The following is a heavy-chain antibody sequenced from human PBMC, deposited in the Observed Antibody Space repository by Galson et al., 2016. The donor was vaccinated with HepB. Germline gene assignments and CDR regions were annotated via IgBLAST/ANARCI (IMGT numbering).Heavy chain of an antibody. Sequence: ATLSLTCAVSGGSISSSGFYWGWIRQPPGKGLEWIGSMYYTGSAYYNPSLKSRVTISVDASKNQFSLKLSSVTAADTAVYYCAKIRYSSKDRDQSDYWGQGTLVTVSS. J-gene: IGHJ4*01. CDR1: GGSISSSGFY. CDR2: MYYTGSA. D-gene: IGHD6-19*01. CDR3: AKIRYSSKDRDQSDY. V-gene: IGHV4-39*01.